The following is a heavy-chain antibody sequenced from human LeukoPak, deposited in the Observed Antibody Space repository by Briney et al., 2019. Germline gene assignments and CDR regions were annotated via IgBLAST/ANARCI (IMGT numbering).Heavy chain of an antibody. CDR2: IYTSGST. J-gene: IGHJ4*02. V-gene: IGHV4-4*07. CDR3: ARAGDSSGYEYYFDY. Sequence: SETLSLTCTVSGGSISSYYWSWIRQPAGKGLQWIGRIYTSGSTNYNPSLKSRVTMSEDTSKNQFSLKLSSVTAADTAVYYCARAGDSSGYEYYFDYWGQGTLVTVSS. CDR1: GGSISSYY. D-gene: IGHD3-22*01.